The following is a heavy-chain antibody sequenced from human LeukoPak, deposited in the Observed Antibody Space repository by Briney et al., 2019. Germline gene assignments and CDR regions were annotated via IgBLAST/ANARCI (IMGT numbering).Heavy chain of an antibody. V-gene: IGHV4-59*01. CDR1: GGSISSYY. CDR3: ARDREEQLAPPAFDI. D-gene: IGHD6-6*01. CDR2: IYYSGST. J-gene: IGHJ3*02. Sequence: SETLSLTCTVSGGSISSYYWSWIRQPPGKGLEWVGYIYYSGSTNYNPSLKRRVTISVDTSKNQFSLKLSSVTAADTAVYYCARDREEQLAPPAFDIWGQGTMVTVSS.